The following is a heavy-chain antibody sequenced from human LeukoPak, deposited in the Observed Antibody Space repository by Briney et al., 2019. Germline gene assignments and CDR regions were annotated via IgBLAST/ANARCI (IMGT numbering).Heavy chain of an antibody. CDR3: AKERQQLVLGWFDP. CDR2: ISGSGGST. D-gene: IGHD6-13*01. CDR1: EFSVGSNY. Sequence: GGSLRLSCAASEFSVGSNYMTWVRQAPGKGLEWVSAISGSGGSTYYADSVKGRFTISRDNSKNTLYLQMNSLRAEDTAVYYCAKERQQLVLGWFDPWGQGTLVTVSS. V-gene: IGHV3-23*01. J-gene: IGHJ5*02.